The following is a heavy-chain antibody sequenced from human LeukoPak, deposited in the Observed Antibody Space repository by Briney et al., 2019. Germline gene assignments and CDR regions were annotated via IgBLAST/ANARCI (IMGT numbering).Heavy chain of an antibody. Sequence: GGSLRPSCAASGFTFSSYSMNWVRQAPGKGLEWVSYICSRSNTIYYADSVKGRFTVSRDNAKNSRYLQMNRRRAEDTALYYCARESITGERHFDYRGQGALVTVSS. V-gene: IGHV3-48*01. D-gene: IGHD7-27*01. CDR1: GFTFSSYS. CDR3: ARESITGERHFDY. CDR2: ICSRSNTI. J-gene: IGHJ4*02.